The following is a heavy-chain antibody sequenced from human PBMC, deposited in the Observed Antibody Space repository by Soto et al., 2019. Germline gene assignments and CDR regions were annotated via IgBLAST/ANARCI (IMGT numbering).Heavy chain of an antibody. J-gene: IGHJ4*02. V-gene: IGHV5-10-1*01. CDR3: ARLQAAAGDNDLTFDY. CDR1: GDSITSYW. D-gene: IGHD6-13*01. CDR2: IDPSDSYT. Sequence: PGEALKISCKGSGDSITSYWISWVRQMPGKGLEWMGTIDPSDSYTNYSPSFQGHVTISADKSISTAYLQWSSLKASDTAMYYCARLQAAAGDNDLTFDYWGQGTLVTVSS.